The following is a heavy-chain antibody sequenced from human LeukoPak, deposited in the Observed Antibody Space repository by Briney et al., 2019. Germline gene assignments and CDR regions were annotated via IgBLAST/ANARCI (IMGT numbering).Heavy chain of an antibody. Sequence: GGSLRLSCAASGFTFSSYEMNWVRQAPGKGLEWVSSISGSGGSTYYTDSVKGRFTISRDNSKNTVYLQMSTLRAEDTAVYYCSRGQRNPLLRTYYYYYMDVWGKGTTVTVSS. J-gene: IGHJ6*03. CDR3: SRGQRNPLLRTYYYYYMDV. D-gene: IGHD1-14*01. CDR2: ISGSGGST. V-gene: IGHV3-23*01. CDR1: GFTFSSYE.